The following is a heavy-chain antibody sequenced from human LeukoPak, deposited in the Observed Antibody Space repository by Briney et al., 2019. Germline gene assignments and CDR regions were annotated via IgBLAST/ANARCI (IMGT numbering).Heavy chain of an antibody. D-gene: IGHD3-16*01. V-gene: IGHV3-7*03. Sequence: GGSLRLSCAASGFTFSSYWMNWARQAPGKGLEWVASINHNGNVNYYVDSVEGRFTISRDNAKNSLYLQMSNLRAEDTAVYFCARGGGLDVWGQGATVTVSS. CDR2: INHNGNVN. J-gene: IGHJ6*02. CDR1: GFTFSSYW. CDR3: ARGGGLDV.